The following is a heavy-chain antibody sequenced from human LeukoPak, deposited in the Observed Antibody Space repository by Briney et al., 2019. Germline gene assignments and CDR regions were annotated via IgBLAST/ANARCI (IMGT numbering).Heavy chain of an antibody. V-gene: IGHV3-13*01. CDR2: IGTAGDT. CDR1: GFTFSNYD. J-gene: IGHJ6*03. CDR3: ARDKNYYYMDV. Sequence: GGSLRLSCAASGFTFSNYDMHWVRQATGKGLEWVSAIGTAGDTYYPGSVKGRFTISRENNKNSLYLQMNSLRAGDTAVYYCARDKNYYYMDVWGKGTTVTVSS.